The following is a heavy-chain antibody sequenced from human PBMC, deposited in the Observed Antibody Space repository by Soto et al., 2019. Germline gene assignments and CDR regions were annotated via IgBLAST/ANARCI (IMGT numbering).Heavy chain of an antibody. CDR1: GGSISSYY. V-gene: IGHV4-59*01. CDR2: MHDTETT. J-gene: IGHJ4*02. D-gene: IGHD6-13*01. Sequence: PSETLSLTCTLSGGSISSYYWSWIRQPPGKGLEWIGYMHDTETTNYNPSLKSRVTMSLDTSKNQLSLRLTSVTAADTAVYYCARGTSSWSWKFDYWGQGILVTVS. CDR3: ARGTSSWSWKFDY.